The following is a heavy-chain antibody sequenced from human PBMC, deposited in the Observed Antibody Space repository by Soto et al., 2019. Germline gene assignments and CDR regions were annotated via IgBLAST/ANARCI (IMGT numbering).Heavy chain of an antibody. Sequence: GGSLRLSCAAPGFTLSSYAMNWVRQAPGKGLEWVSYISSSSSTIYYADSVKGRFTISRDNSKNTLYLQMNSLRAEDTAVYYCESLPYSSSFTSFWGQGTLVTVSS. CDR2: ISSSSSTI. J-gene: IGHJ4*02. CDR3: ESLPYSSSFTSF. D-gene: IGHD6-6*01. CDR1: GFTLSSYA. V-gene: IGHV3-48*01.